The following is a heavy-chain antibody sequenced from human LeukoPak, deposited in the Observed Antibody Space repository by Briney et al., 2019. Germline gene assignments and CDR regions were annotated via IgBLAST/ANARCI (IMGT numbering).Heavy chain of an antibody. J-gene: IGHJ6*02. V-gene: IGHV3-21*01. CDR3: ARDQIPPHYDFWSGYYASYYYYYGMDV. CDR1: GFTFSSYS. D-gene: IGHD3-3*01. CDR2: ISSSSSHI. Sequence: GGSLRLSCAASGFTFSSYSMNWVRQAPGKGLEWVSSISSSSSHIYYADSVKGRFTISRDNAKNSLYLQMNSLRAEDTAVYYCARDQIPPHYDFWSGYYASYYYYYGMDVWGQGTTVTVSS.